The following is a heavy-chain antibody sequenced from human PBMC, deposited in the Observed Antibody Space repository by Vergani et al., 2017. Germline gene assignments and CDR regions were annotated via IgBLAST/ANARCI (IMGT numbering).Heavy chain of an antibody. V-gene: IGHV4-59*12. J-gene: IGHJ4*02. CDR3: ASLLAAAGTDY. CDR1: GGSISSYY. Sequence: QVQLQESGPGLVKPSETLSLTCTVSGGSISSYYWSWIRQPPGKGLEWIGEINHSGSTNYNPSLKSRVTISVDTSKNQFSLKLSSVTAADTAVYYCASLLAAAGTDYWGQGTLVTVSS. CDR2: INHSGST. D-gene: IGHD6-13*01.